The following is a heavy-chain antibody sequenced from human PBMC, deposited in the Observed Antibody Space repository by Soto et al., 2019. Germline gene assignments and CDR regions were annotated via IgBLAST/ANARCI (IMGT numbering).Heavy chain of an antibody. CDR2: IIPIFGTA. CDR1: GGTFSSYA. J-gene: IGHJ6*02. Sequence: VASVEVSCKXSGGTFSSYAISWVRQAPGQGLEWMGGIIPIFGTANYAQKFQGRVTITADESTSTAYMELSSLRSEETAVYYCAQKLMLTFGGVIAEYYYYGMDVWGQGTTVTVSS. V-gene: IGHV1-69*13. CDR3: AQKLMLTFGGVIAEYYYYGMDV. D-gene: IGHD3-16*02.